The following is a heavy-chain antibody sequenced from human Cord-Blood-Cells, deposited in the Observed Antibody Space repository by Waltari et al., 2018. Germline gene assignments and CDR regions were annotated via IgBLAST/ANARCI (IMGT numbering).Heavy chain of an antibody. CDR2: ISSSSSYI. CDR1: GFTFSSYS. Sequence: EVQLVESGGGLVKPGGSLRLSCAASGFTFSSYSMNWVRQAPGKGLAWVSSISSSSSYIYYADSVKGRFTISRDNAKNSLYLQMNSLRAEDTAVYYCARVSEAIVGATIYYYYYMDVWGKGTTVTVSS. D-gene: IGHD1-26*01. CDR3: ARVSEAIVGATIYYYYYMDV. J-gene: IGHJ6*03. V-gene: IGHV3-21*01.